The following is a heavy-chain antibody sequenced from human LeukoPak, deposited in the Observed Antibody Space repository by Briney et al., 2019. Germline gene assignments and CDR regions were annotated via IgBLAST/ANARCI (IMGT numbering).Heavy chain of an antibody. J-gene: IGHJ4*02. CDR3: ARTPDITVAGRFFDY. D-gene: IGHD6-19*01. CDR2: IYSSGNT. CDR1: GGSINNYY. V-gene: IGHV4-4*07. Sequence: SETLSLTCTVSGGSINNYYWSWIRQPAGKGLEWIGRIYSSGNTDDNPSLKSRVTMSVDTSKNQFSLHLRFVTAADTALYYCARTPDITVAGRFFDYRGQGIQVTVSS.